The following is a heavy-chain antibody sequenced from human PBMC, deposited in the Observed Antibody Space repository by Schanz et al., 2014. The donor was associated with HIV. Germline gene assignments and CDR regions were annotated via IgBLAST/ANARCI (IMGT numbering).Heavy chain of an antibody. CDR3: GTYNYGSGHDY. D-gene: IGHD3-10*01. V-gene: IGHV3-23*04. Sequence: EVQLEESGGGLVQPGGSLRLSCAASGFTFSSYAMTWVRQAPGKGLDWVSTISGSDGDTYYADSVKGRFTISRDNSRNALYLQMNSLRAEDTAIYHCGTYNYGSGHDYWGQGTLVTVSS. CDR2: ISGSDGDT. J-gene: IGHJ4*02. CDR1: GFTFSSYA.